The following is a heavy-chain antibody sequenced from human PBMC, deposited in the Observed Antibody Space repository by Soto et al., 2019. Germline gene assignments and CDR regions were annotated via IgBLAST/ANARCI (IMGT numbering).Heavy chain of an antibody. V-gene: IGHV3-30*18. Sequence: QVQLVESGGGVVQPGRSLRLSCAASGFDFNTYGLHWVRQAPGKGLEWVAAISFDGGSQYYADYVKGRFTVSRDKSNSTLYLQMNSLGAEDTATYFCAKDSSVIAAGSGGWFDPWGPGTLVIVSS. CDR2: ISFDGGSQ. CDR3: AKDSSVIAAGSGGWFDP. D-gene: IGHD6-13*01. CDR1: GFDFNTYG. J-gene: IGHJ5*02.